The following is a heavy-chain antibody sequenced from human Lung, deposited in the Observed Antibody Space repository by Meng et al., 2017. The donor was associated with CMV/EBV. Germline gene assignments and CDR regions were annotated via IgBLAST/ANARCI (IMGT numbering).Heavy chain of an antibody. D-gene: IGHD6-13*01. J-gene: IGHJ4*02. CDR1: GYTFTGYY. Sequence: ASVKVSXKASGYTFTGYYMHWVRQAPGQGLEWMGWINPNSGGTNYAQKFQGRVTMTRDTSISTTYMELSRLRSDDTAVYYCAREARAAGTDEYFDYWGQGPLVTVSS. CDR3: AREARAAGTDEYFDY. CDR2: INPNSGGT. V-gene: IGHV1-2*02.